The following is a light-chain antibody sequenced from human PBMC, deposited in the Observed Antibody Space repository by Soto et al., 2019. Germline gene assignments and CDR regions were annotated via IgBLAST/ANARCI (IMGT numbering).Light chain of an antibody. J-gene: IGKJ4*01. V-gene: IGKV3-20*01. Sequence: ELVLTQSPGTLSLSPGERATLSCRASQTVNNNYLAWYQQIPGQAPRLLISGASGRATGTPDRFSGSASGTDFTLTISRLEPEDFAVYYFQQYGSSPLTFGGGTKV. CDR3: QQYGSSPLT. CDR1: QTVNNNY. CDR2: GAS.